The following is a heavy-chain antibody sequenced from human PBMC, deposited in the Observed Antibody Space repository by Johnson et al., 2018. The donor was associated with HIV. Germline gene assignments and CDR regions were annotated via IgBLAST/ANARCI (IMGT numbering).Heavy chain of an antibody. CDR1: GFTFSSYG. V-gene: IGHV3-30*02. CDR3: ARERDYYDSFWLDHDAFDI. CDR2: IRYDGGNK. Sequence: QVQLVESGGGVVQPGGSLRLSCAASGFTFSSYGMHWVRQAPGMGLEWVAFIRYDGGNKYYADSVKGRPTISRDNSKNTVYLQMHSLRAEDTAVYYCARERDYYDSFWLDHDAFDIWGQGTMVTVSS. J-gene: IGHJ3*02. D-gene: IGHD3-22*01.